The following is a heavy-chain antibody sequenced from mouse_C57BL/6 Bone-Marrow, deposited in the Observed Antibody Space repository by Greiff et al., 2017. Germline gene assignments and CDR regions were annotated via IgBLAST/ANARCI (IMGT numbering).Heavy chain of an antibody. D-gene: IGHD2-10*01. CDR1: GFTFSDYG. CDR2: ISNLAYSI. J-gene: IGHJ3*01. CDR3: ARWSYSIGFAY. V-gene: IGHV5-15*01. Sequence: EVKLMESGGGLVQPGGSLKLSCAASGFTFSDYGMAWVRQAPRKGPEWVAFISNLAYSIYYADTVTGRFTISRENAENTLYLEMSSLRSEDTAMYYCARWSYSIGFAYWGQGTLVTVSA.